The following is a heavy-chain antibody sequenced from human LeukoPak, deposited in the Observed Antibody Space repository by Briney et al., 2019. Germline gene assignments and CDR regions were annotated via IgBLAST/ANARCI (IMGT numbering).Heavy chain of an antibody. J-gene: IGHJ3*01. CDR3: AKVTGLVDPFEP. D-gene: IGHD1-26*01. Sequence: GGSLRLSCAASGFTFSSYAMSWVRQAPGKGLEWVSSISDMGGSTYYADSVKGRFTISRDNSKNTLYLQMNTSRAEDAAVYYCAKVTGLVDPFEPWGQGTMVTVSS. CDR1: GFTFSSYA. CDR2: ISDMGGST. V-gene: IGHV3-23*01.